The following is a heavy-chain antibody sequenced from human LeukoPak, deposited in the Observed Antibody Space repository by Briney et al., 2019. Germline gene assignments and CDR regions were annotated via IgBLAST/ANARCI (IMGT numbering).Heavy chain of an antibody. D-gene: IGHD3-10*01. CDR2: ISTGSNTM. J-gene: IGHJ4*02. CDR3: ARGSGSSDY. Sequence: GGSLRPSCAVSGFTFRSYSMNWVRQAPGKGLEWVSYISTGSNTMYYADSVKGRFTISRDDAKNSLYLQMSSLRGEDTAVYYCARGSGSSDYWGQGTLVTVSS. CDR1: GFTFRSYS. V-gene: IGHV3-48*01.